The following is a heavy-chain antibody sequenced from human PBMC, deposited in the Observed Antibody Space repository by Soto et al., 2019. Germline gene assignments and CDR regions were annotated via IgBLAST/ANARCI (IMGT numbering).Heavy chain of an antibody. D-gene: IGHD3-16*01. V-gene: IGHV3-23*01. CDR2: ISGSGGST. CDR3: AKDWSGGASDV. Sequence: EVDLLESGGGLAQPGGSRRLSCAASGFSFSVFAMTWVRQAPGKGLEWVSRISGSGGSTYYADSVKGRFTISSDNSKNMLYLQMNSLRGEDTAVYYCAKDWSGGASDVWGQGTMVIVSS. CDR1: GFSFSVFA. J-gene: IGHJ3*01.